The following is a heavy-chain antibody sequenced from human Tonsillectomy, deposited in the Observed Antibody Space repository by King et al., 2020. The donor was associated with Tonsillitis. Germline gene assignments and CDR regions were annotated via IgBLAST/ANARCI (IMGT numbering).Heavy chain of an antibody. CDR1: GFTFSSYG. CDR3: AKDEVQVTHFQP. D-gene: IGHD1-1*01. J-gene: IGHJ1*01. CDR2: IRYDGSNK. V-gene: IGHV3-30*02. Sequence: VQLVESGGGVVQPGGSLRLSCAASGFTFSSYGMHWVRQAPGKGLEWVAFIRYDGSNKYYADSVKGRFTISRDNSKNTLYLQMNSLRAEDTAVYYCAKDEVQVTHFQPWGQGTLVTVSS.